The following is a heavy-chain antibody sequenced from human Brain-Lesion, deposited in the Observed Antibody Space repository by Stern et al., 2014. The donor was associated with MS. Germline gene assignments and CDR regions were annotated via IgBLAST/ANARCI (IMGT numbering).Heavy chain of an antibody. Sequence: VQLLESGAEVKKPGASVKVSCKTSGYIFTGYYIHWVRQAPVQGLEWMAWINPNTGGTKYAQKFQGRVTMSRDTSISTAYVELSSLTSDDTAVYYCARDQRGITIFGVVTDYYYLGMDVWGQGTTVTVSS. J-gene: IGHJ6*02. CDR2: INPNTGGT. CDR1: GYIFTGYY. D-gene: IGHD3-3*01. CDR3: ARDQRGITIFGVVTDYYYLGMDV. V-gene: IGHV1-2*02.